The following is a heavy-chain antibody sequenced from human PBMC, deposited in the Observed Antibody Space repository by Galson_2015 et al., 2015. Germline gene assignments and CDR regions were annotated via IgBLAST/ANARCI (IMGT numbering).Heavy chain of an antibody. Sequence: SLRLSCAASGFTFSSYGMHWVRQAPGKGLEWVAVISYDGSNKYYADSVKGRFTISRDNPKNTLYLQMNSLRAEDTAVYYCAKGDGGDCSDPIDYWGQGTLVTVSS. D-gene: IGHD2-21*02. V-gene: IGHV3-30*18. CDR2: ISYDGSNK. J-gene: IGHJ4*02. CDR1: GFTFSSYG. CDR3: AKGDGGDCSDPIDY.